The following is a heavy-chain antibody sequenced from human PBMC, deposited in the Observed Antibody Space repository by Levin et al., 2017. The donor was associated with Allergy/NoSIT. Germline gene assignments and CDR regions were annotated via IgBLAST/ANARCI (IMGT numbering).Heavy chain of an antibody. Sequence: TSETLSLTCTVSGGSISSYYWSWIRQPPGKGLEWIGNIYYSGSTNYNPSLKSRVTISVDTSKNQFSLKLSSVTAADTAVYYCAREVIFWGSYRRPYYMDVWGKGTTVTVSS. CDR2: IYYSGST. J-gene: IGHJ6*03. CDR3: AREVIFWGSYRRPYYMDV. V-gene: IGHV4-59*01. D-gene: IGHD3-16*02. CDR1: GGSISSYY.